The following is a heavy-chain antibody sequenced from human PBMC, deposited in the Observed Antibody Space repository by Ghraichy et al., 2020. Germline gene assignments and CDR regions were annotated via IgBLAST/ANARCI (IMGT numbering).Heavy chain of an antibody. CDR3: ARGATGTPYYYYYMDV. V-gene: IGHV1-69*13. CDR1: GGTFSSYA. D-gene: IGHD1-1*01. J-gene: IGHJ6*03. Sequence: SVKVSCKASGGTFSSYAISWVRQAPGQGLEWMGGIIPIFGTANYAQKFQGRVTITADESTSTAYMELSSLRSEDTAVYYCARGATGTPYYYYYMDVWGKGTTVTVSS. CDR2: IIPIFGTA.